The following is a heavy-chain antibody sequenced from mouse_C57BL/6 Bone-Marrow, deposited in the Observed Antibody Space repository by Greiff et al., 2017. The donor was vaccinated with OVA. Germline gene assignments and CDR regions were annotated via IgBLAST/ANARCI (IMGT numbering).Heavy chain of an antibody. CDR1: GDVVGDDS. D-gene: IGHD4-1*01. Sequence: VMLVESGAELVKPGASVKLSCKACGDVVGDDSIHWVKSRPPQYREWIGWFYPIIGTKKYNEKFKDKATLTADKSSSTVYMELSRLTSEDSAVYFCARHERTGPFAYWGQGTLVTVSA. V-gene: IGHV1-62-2*01. CDR3: ARHERTGPFAY. CDR2: FYPIIGTK. J-gene: IGHJ3*01.